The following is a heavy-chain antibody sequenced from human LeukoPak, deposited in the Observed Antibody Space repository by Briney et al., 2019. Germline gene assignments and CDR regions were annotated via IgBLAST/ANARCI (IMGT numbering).Heavy chain of an antibody. D-gene: IGHD6-13*01. CDR1: GYTFTSYD. V-gene: IGHV1-8*01. CDR2: MNPNSGNT. CDR3: ARGPSGYSSSWYAYRENWFDP. Sequence: ASXXVSCKASGYTFTSYDINWVRQATGQGREWMGWMNPNSGNTGYAQKFQGRVTINRNTYISKAYMELSSLRSEDTAVYYCARGPSGYSSSWYAYRENWFDPWGQGTLVTVSS. J-gene: IGHJ5*02.